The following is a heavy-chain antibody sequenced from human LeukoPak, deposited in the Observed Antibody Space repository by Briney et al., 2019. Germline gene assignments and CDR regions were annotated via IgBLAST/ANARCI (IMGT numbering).Heavy chain of an antibody. V-gene: IGHV3-30*04. CDR2: ISYDGSNK. CDR1: GFTFSSST. Sequence: PGRSLRLSCAASGFTFSSSTMHWVRQAPGKGLEWVAVISYDGSNKYYADSVKGRFTISRDNSKNTLYLQMNSLRAEDTAVYYCARTWEDAFDIWGQGTMVTVSS. D-gene: IGHD1-26*01. J-gene: IGHJ3*02. CDR3: ARTWEDAFDI.